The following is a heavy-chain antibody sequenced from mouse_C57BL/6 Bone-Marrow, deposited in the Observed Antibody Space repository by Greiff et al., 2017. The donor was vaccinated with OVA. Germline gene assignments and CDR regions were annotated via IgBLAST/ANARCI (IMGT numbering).Heavy chain of an antibody. V-gene: IGHV5-2*01. CDR3: ASDLGWCGD. CDR2: INSDGGST. J-gene: IGHJ3*01. Sequence: EVQLVESGGGLVQPGESLKLSCESNEYEFPSHDMSWVRKTPEKRLELVAAINSDGGSTYYPDTMERRFIISRDNTKKTLYLQMRSLRSEDTAVSDCASDLGWCGDWGQGTLVTVSA. CDR1: EYEFPSHD. D-gene: IGHD1-1*02.